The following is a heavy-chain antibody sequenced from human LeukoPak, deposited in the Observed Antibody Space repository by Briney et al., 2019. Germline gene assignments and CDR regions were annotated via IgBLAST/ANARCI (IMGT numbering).Heavy chain of an antibody. CDR3: ARLGRDGYNYLDY. Sequence: TPSETLSLTCTVSGGSISSYYWSWIRQPPGKGLEWIGYIYYSGSTNYNPSLKSRVTISVDTSKNQFSLKLSSVTAADTAVYYCARLGRDGYNYLDYWGQGTLVTVSS. V-gene: IGHV4-59*08. CDR1: GGSISSYY. J-gene: IGHJ4*02. CDR2: IYYSGST. D-gene: IGHD5-24*01.